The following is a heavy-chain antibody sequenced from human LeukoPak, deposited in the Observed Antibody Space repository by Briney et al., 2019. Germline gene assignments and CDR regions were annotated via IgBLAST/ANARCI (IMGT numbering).Heavy chain of an antibody. CDR2: ISYSGST. CDR1: GGSISSFY. Sequence: PSETLSLTCTVSGGSISSFYWSWIRQPPGKGLEWIGYISYSGSTNYNPSLKSRVTISVDTSKNQFSLKLSSVTAADTAVYYCARAGLGGFFDYWGQGTLVTVSS. D-gene: IGHD3-9*01. CDR3: ARAGLGGFFDY. V-gene: IGHV4-59*08. J-gene: IGHJ4*02.